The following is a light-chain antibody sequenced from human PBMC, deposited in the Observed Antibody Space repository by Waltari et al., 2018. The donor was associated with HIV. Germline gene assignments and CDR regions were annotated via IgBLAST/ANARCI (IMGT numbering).Light chain of an antibody. CDR2: DVT. CDR3: AFYNPNNTHYV. V-gene: IGLV2-18*01. J-gene: IGLJ1*01. CDR1: GTDLYTSHR. Sequence: HSALTQPPSVSGPPGQAVTTSCTGNGTDLYTSHRIPWYQPPPDAYPKVVIYDVTSRPSDTPGRFSGYKFDVMASLTISGLQAEDEGDFCCAFYNPNNTHYVFGTGTSVTVL.